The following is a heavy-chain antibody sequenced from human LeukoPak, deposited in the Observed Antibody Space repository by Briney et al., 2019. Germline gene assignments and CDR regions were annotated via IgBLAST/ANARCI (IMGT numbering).Heavy chain of an antibody. CDR1: GYTFTSYA. D-gene: IGHD5-12*01. Sequence: SCKASGYTFTSYAMHWVRQAPGKGLEWVAVISYDGSNKYYADSVKGRFTISRDNSKNTLHLQMNSLRAEDTAVYYCAREARGPGYAFDIWGQGTMVTVSS. J-gene: IGHJ3*02. CDR2: ISYDGSNK. CDR3: AREARGPGYAFDI. V-gene: IGHV3-30-3*01.